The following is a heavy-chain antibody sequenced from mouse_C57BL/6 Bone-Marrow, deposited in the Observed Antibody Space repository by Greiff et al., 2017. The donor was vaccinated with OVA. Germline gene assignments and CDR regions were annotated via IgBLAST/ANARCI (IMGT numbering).Heavy chain of an antibody. J-gene: IGHJ2*01. CDR1: GYTFTSYW. V-gene: IGHV1-59*01. Sequence: VQLQQSGAELVRPGTSVKLSCKASGYTFTSYWMHWVKQRPGQGLEWIGVIDPSDSYTNYNQKFKGKATLTVDTSSSTAYMQLSSLTSEDSAVYYCASWSFFDYWGQGTTLTVSS. CDR3: ASWSFFDY. CDR2: IDPSDSYT.